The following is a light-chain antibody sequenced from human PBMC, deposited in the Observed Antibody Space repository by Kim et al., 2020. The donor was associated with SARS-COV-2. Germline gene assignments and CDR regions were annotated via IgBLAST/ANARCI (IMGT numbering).Light chain of an antibody. Sequence: LSPGETATLSGSASQSVARLYFAWYQQKPGQAPRLLVFDASTRATGISDRFSGSGSGTDFSLTLSRLEPEDFAVYYCQQYDTSPCTFGQGTKLEIK. J-gene: IGKJ2*02. CDR1: QSVARLY. V-gene: IGKV3-20*01. CDR3: QQYDTSPCT. CDR2: DAS.